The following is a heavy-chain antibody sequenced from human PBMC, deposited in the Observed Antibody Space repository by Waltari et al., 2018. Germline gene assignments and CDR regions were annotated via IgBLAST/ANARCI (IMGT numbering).Heavy chain of an antibody. CDR3: ARDRGRGLYLDT. D-gene: IGHD1-26*01. V-gene: IGHV4-4*02. CDR2: VRGDGKS. CDR1: GDSMSSTDC. J-gene: IGHJ4*02. Sequence: QLQLQESGPGLVKPSGTLSLTCDVSGDSMSSTDCWSWVRPSPQRGLEWVGQVRGDGKSNYNPSFASRVTISLDTSKNQFSLNLNFATAADTAMYYCARDRGRGLYLDTWGPGTPVTVSP.